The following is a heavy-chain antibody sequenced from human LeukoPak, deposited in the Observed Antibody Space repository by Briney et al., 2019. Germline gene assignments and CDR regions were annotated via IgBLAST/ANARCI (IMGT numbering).Heavy chain of an antibody. CDR3: ARDRQTYYYDSSGYGY. J-gene: IGHJ4*02. D-gene: IGHD3-22*01. Sequence: GGSLRLSCAASGFTFSSYSMNWVRQAPGKGLEWVSSISSSSSYIYYADSVKGRFTISRDNAKNSLYLQMNSLRAEDTAVYYCARDRQTYYYDSSGYGYWGQGTLVTVSS. CDR2: ISSSSSYI. V-gene: IGHV3-21*01. CDR1: GFTFSSYS.